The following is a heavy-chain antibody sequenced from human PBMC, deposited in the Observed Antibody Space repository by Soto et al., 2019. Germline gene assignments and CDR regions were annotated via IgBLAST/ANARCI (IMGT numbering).Heavy chain of an antibody. CDR3: AARVTMITVTTIEDY. D-gene: IGHD4-17*01. CDR2: IYYSGST. J-gene: IGHJ4*02. Sequence: SETLSITCTVSGGSISSGGYYWSWIRQHPGKGLEWIGYIYYSGSTYYNPSLKSRVTISVDTSKNQFSLKLSSVTAADTAVYYCAARVTMITVTTIEDYWGQGTLVTVSS. CDR1: GGSISSGGYY. V-gene: IGHV4-31*03.